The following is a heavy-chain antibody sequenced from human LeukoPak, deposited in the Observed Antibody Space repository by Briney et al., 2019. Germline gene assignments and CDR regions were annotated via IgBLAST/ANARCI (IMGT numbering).Heavy chain of an antibody. Sequence: SETLSLTCAVYGGSFSGYYWSWIRQPPGKGLEWIGEINHSGSTNYNPSLKSRVTISVDTSKNQFSLKLSSVTAADTAVYCCARGYDFWSGYYRQNWFDPWGQGTLVTVSS. CDR2: INHSGST. V-gene: IGHV4-34*01. D-gene: IGHD3-3*01. J-gene: IGHJ5*02. CDR1: GGSFSGYY. CDR3: ARGYDFWSGYYRQNWFDP.